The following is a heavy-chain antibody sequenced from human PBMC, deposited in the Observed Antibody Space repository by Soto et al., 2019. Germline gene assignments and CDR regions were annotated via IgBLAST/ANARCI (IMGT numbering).Heavy chain of an antibody. D-gene: IGHD6-19*01. CDR2: ISTYDANT. CDR3: AREGRIGWLGIDH. CDR1: GYTFTRHG. V-gene: IGHV1-18*01. Sequence: QVQLVQSGPEVKKPGASVKVSCTASGYTFTRHGFSWVRQAPGQGLEWMGWISTYDANTHYAQNFQGRVTMTADTSASTVYMELTSLRPDDTAIYFCAREGRIGWLGIDHWGQGTLVTVSS. J-gene: IGHJ4*02.